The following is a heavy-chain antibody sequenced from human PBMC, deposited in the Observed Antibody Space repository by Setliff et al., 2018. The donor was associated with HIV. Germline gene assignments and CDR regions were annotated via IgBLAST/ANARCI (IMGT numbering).Heavy chain of an antibody. J-gene: IGHJ4*02. Sequence: PSETLSLTCSVSGDSISRSGTYWNWIRQHPDKGLEWIGYIHFSGGSYYHPSLESRVSMSVDTSKNQFSLKLSSVTAADTAVYYCARDVPGGYFFESWGQGTLVTVSS. D-gene: IGHD2-15*01. V-gene: IGHV4-31*03. CDR3: ARDVPGGYFFES. CDR2: IHFSGGS. CDR1: GDSISRSGTY.